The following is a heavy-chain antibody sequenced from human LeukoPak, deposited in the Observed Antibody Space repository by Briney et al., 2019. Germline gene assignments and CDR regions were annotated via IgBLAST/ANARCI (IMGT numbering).Heavy chain of an antibody. D-gene: IGHD2-21*01. CDR2: ISYDGSNE. J-gene: IGHJ4*02. CDR1: GFTFSSYG. V-gene: IGHV3-30*18. Sequence: GGSLRLSCAASGFTFSSYGMHWVRQAPGKGLEWVAVISYDGSNEYYADSVKGRFTISRDNSKNTLYLQMSSLRAEDTAVYYCAKEFNRGLPDYWGQGTLVTVPS. CDR3: AKEFNRGLPDY.